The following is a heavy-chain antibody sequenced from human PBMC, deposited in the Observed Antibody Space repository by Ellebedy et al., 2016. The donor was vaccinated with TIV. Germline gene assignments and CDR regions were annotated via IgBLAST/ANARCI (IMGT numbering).Heavy chain of an antibody. D-gene: IGHD6-25*01. CDR1: GGSISSGDYY. CDR3: AREAASPLRYGMDV. CDR2: IYYSGST. V-gene: IGHV4-31*03. J-gene: IGHJ6*02. Sequence: LRLXXTVSGGSISSGDYYWSWIRQHPGKGLEWIGYIYYSGSTYYNPSLKSRVTISVDTSKNQFSLKLSSVTAADTAVYYCAREAASPLRYGMDVWGQGTTVTVSS.